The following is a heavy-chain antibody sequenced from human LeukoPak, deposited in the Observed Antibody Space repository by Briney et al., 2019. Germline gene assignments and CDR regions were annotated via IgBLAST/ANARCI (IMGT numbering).Heavy chain of an antibody. CDR2: INPSGGST. D-gene: IGHD2-8*01. J-gene: IGHJ5*02. Sequence: ASVKVSCKASGYTFTSYYMHWVRQAPGQGLEWMGIINPSGGSTSYAQKFQGRVTMTRDMSTSTVYMELSSLRSEDTAVYYCVRGREVRDWMVYEGWFDPWGQGTLVTVSS. CDR3: VRGREVRDWMVYEGWFDP. CDR1: GYTFTSYY. V-gene: IGHV1-46*01.